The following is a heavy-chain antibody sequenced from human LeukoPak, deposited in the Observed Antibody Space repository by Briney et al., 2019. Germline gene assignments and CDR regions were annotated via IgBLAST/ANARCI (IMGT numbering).Heavy chain of an antibody. J-gene: IGHJ4*02. CDR2: ISSSSSYI. CDR3: ARVLVAAAGTDY. V-gene: IGHV3-21*01. CDR1: GFTFSSYS. D-gene: IGHD6-13*01. Sequence: GGSLRLSCAASGFTFSSYSTNWVRQAPGKGLEWVSSISSSSSYIYYADSVKGRFTISRDNAKNSLYLQMNSLRAEDTAVYYCARVLVAAAGTDYWGQGTLVTVSS.